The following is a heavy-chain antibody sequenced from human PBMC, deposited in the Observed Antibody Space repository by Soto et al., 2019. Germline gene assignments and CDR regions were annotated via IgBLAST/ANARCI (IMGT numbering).Heavy chain of an antibody. J-gene: IGHJ4*02. CDR1: GGSFSGYY. D-gene: IGHD3-3*01. CDR2: INHSGST. Sequence: SETLSLTCAVYGGSFSGYYWSWIRQPPGKGLEWIGEINHSGSTNYNPSLKSRVTISVDTSKNQFSLKLSSVTAADTAVYYCARGHYDFWSGYRSPYXFDYWGQGTLVTVSS. CDR3: ARGHYDFWSGYRSPYXFDY. V-gene: IGHV4-34*01.